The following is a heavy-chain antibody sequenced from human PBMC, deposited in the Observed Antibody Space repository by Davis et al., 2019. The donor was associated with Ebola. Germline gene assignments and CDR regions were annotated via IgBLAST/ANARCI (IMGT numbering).Heavy chain of an antibody. V-gene: IGHV1-18*01. Sequence: AASVKVSCKASGGTFSSYAISWVRQAPGQGLEWMGWISTYNGNTNYAQKLQGRVTMTTDTSTSTAYMELRSLRSDDTAVYYCARDSSAFWELLFYGMDVWGQGTTVSVSS. CDR3: ARDSSAFWELLFYGMDV. CDR1: GGTFSSYA. CDR2: ISTYNGNT. D-gene: IGHD3-10*01. J-gene: IGHJ6*01.